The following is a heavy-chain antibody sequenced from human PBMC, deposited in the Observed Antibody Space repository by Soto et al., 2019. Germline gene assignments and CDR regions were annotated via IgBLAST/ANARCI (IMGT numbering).Heavy chain of an antibody. CDR3: AKDPGYFDWKWAFDI. Sequence: HPGGSLRLSCAASGFTFSSYAMSWVRQAPGKGLEWVSAISGSGGSTYYADSVKGRFTISRDNSKNTVYLQMNSLRAEDTAVYYCAKDPGYFDWKWAFDIWGQGTMVTVSS. V-gene: IGHV3-23*01. D-gene: IGHD3-9*01. J-gene: IGHJ3*02. CDR1: GFTFSSYA. CDR2: ISGSGGST.